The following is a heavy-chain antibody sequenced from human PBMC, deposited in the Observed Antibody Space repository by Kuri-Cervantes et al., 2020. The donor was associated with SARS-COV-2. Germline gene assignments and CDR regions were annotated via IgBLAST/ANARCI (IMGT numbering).Heavy chain of an antibody. CDR3: ARIRRGKGHPFDYGMDV. CDR1: GFSLSTSGMC. D-gene: IGHD3-16*01. CDR2: IDWDDDK. J-gene: IGHJ6*02. V-gene: IGHV2-70*01. Sequence: SGPTLVKPTQTLTLTCTFSGFSLSTSGMCVSWIRQPPGKALEWLALIDWDDDKYYSTSLKTRLTISKDTSKNQVVLTMTNMDPVDTATYYCARIRRGKGHPFDYGMDVWGQGTTVTVSS.